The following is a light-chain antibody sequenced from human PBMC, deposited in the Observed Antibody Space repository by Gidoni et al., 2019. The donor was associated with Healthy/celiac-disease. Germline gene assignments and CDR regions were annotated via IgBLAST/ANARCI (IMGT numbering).Light chain of an antibody. CDR1: SSYVGRYNL. CDR3: CSYAGSSTSPYV. V-gene: IGLV2-23*01. CDR2: EGS. Sequence: QSALTQPASVSGSPGQSITISCTGTSSYVGRYNLVSWYQQHPGKAPKLMIYEGSKRPSGVSNRFSGSKSGNTASLTISGLQAEDEADYYCCSYAGSSTSPYVFGTGTKVTVL. J-gene: IGLJ1*01.